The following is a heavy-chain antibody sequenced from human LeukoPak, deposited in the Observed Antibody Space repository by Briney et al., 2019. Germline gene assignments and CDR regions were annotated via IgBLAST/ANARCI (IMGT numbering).Heavy chain of an antibody. CDR2: IYYSGST. J-gene: IGHJ3*02. D-gene: IGHD3-22*01. Sequence: PSETLSLTCTVSGGSISSSSDYWGWIRQPPGKGLEWIGSIYYSGSTYYNPSLKSRVTISVDTSKNQFSLKLSSVTAAETAVYYCARGRGYYYDSRRVFDIWGQGAMVTVSS. V-gene: IGHV4-39*07. CDR3: ARGRGYYYDSRRVFDI. CDR1: GGSISSSSDY.